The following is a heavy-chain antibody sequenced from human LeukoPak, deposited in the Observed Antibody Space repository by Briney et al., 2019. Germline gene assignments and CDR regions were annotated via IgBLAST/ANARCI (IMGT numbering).Heavy chain of an antibody. Sequence: GGSLRLSCAASGFTFSSYGMHWVRQAPGKGLEWVAVISYDGSNKYYADSVKGRFTISRDNSKNTLYLQMNSLRAEDTAVYYCAKVGCSGGSCRLAYYYGMDVWGQGTTVTVSS. CDR2: ISYDGSNK. V-gene: IGHV3-30*18. D-gene: IGHD2-15*01. CDR1: GFTFSSYG. CDR3: AKVGCSGGSCRLAYYYGMDV. J-gene: IGHJ6*02.